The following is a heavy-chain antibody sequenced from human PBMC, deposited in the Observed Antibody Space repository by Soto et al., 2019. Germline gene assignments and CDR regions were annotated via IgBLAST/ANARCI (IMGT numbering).Heavy chain of an antibody. V-gene: IGHV4-31*03. CDR2: IYYSGST. D-gene: IGHD3-22*01. CDR3: ARAIQYYYNSSGRSYYFKY. Sequence: SETLSLICSVSGGSISRGCYYWSWIRQHPWRVREWIGYIYYSGSTYYNPSLKSRVTISVDTSKNQFSLKLSSVTAADTAVYYCARAIQYYYNSSGRSYYFKYWGQGTLVTVSS. J-gene: IGHJ4*02. CDR1: GGSISRGCYY.